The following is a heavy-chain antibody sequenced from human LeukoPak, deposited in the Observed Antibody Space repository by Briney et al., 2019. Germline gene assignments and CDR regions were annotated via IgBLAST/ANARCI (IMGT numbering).Heavy chain of an antibody. V-gene: IGHV4-59*01. D-gene: IGHD1-26*01. J-gene: IGHJ4*02. Sequence: PSETLSLTCTVSGGSISSYYWSWIRQPPGKGLEWIGYIYYSGSTNYNPSLKSRVTISVDTSKNQFSLKLSSVTAADTAVYYCARDLREANSWGQGALVTVSS. CDR2: IYYSGST. CDR1: GGSISSYY. CDR3: ARDLREANS.